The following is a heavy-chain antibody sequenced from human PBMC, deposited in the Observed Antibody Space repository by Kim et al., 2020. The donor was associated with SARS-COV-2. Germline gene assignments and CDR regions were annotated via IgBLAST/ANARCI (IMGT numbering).Heavy chain of an antibody. CDR1: GFTFSSYG. Sequence: GGSLRLSCAASGFTFSSYGMHWVRQAPGKGLEWVAIIWYDSSDRYYADSVRGRFTISRDNSKNTVYLQMNSLRAEDTAVYYCARDLLYSGSSPFDYWGQG. CDR3: ARDLLYSGSSPFDY. J-gene: IGHJ4*02. CDR2: IWYDSSDR. V-gene: IGHV3-33*01. D-gene: IGHD1-26*01.